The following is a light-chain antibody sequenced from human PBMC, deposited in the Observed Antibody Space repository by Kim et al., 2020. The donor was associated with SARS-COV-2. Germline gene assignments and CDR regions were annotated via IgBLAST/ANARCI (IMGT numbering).Light chain of an antibody. CDR1: KLGDKY. CDR3: QAWDSSTAGWV. J-gene: IGLJ3*02. V-gene: IGLV3-1*01. CDR2: QDS. Sequence: SPGQTASITCSGDKLGDKYACWYQQKPGQSPVLVIYQDSKRPSGIPERFSGSNSGNTATLTISGTQAMDEADYYCQAWDSSTAGWVFGGGTKLTVL.